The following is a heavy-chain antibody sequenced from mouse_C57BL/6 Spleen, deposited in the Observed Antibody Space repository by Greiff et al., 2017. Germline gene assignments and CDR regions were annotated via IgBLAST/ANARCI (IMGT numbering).Heavy chain of an antibody. V-gene: IGHV1-39*01. CDR1: GYSFTDYN. CDR2: INPNYGTT. D-gene: IGHD2-5*01. J-gene: IGHJ3*01. CDR3: ARGGPTYYSNYSWFAY. Sequence: EVQGVESGPELVKPGASVKISCKASGYSFTDYNMNWVKQSNGKSLEWIGVINPNYGTTSYNQKFKGKATLTVAQSSSTAYMQLNSLTSEDSAVYYCARGGPTYYSNYSWFAYWGQGTLVTVSA.